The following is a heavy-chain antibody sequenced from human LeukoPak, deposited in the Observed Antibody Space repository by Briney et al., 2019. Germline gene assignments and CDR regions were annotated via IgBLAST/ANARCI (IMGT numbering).Heavy chain of an antibody. CDR1: GFTFSTYG. J-gene: IGHJ6*03. V-gene: IGHV3-30*02. CDR2: IRYDGSNK. CDR3: AKDPGHGGVYDYYYMDV. D-gene: IGHD2-8*01. Sequence: PGGSLRLSCAASGFTFSTYGMHWVRQAPGKGLEWVAFIRYDGSNKYYADSVKGRFTISRDNSKNTLYLQMNSLRAEVTAVYYCAKDPGHGGVYDYYYMDVWGKGTTVTISS.